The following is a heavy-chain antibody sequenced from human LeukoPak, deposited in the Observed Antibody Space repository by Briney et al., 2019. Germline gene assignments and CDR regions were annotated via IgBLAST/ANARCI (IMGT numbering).Heavy chain of an antibody. CDR3: ARVHARGGIVDY. D-gene: IGHD3-16*01. Sequence: SETLSLTCTVSGGSISSYYWSWIRQPPGKGLEWIGYIYYSGSTNYNPSLKNRVTISVDTSKNQFSLKLSSVTAADTAVYYCARVHARGGIVDYWGQGTLVTVSS. CDR2: IYYSGST. J-gene: IGHJ4*02. CDR1: GGSISSYY. V-gene: IGHV4-59*01.